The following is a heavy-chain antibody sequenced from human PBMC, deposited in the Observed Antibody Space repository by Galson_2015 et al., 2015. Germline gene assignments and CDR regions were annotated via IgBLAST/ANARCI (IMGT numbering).Heavy chain of an antibody. V-gene: IGHV3-11*01. Sequence: SLTLSCSASGVTFSNYSMNWGRQGPGHGLEWVSNIGIRCLPIYYTDSLKGRFTISRDNSRNSLYLQINSLAAEDTAVYYCSTAPCAGHAFDFWGQGTLVTVSS. CDR2: IGIRCLPI. CDR1: GVTFSNYS. CDR3: STAPCAGHAFDF. J-gene: IGHJ4*01. D-gene: IGHD6-13*01.